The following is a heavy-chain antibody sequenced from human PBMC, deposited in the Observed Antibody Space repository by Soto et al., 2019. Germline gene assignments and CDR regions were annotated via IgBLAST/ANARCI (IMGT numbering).Heavy chain of an antibody. J-gene: IGHJ3*02. D-gene: IGHD5-12*01. V-gene: IGHV3-30*18. CDR2: ISYDGSNK. CDR1: GFTFSSYG. Sequence: QVQLVESGGGVVQPGRSLRLSCAASGFTFSSYGMHWVRQAPGKGLEWVAVISYDGSNKYYADSVKGRLTISRDNSKNPLYLQRNSLRGGDSGVYSCAKVNGIGCDWLRVGDASAIWGRGTVVTV. CDR3: AKVNGIGCDWLRVGDASAI.